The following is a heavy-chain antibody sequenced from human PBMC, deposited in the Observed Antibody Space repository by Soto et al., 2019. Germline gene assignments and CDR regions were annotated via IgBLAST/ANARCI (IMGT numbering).Heavy chain of an antibody. D-gene: IGHD3-22*01. J-gene: IGHJ6*04. CDR1: GGSISSYY. V-gene: IGHV4-59*01. CDR3: AITTLAGPKDV. CDR2: IYYSGST. Sequence: SETLSLTCSVSGGSISSYYWSWIRQPPGKGLEWIGYIYYSGSTNYNPSLKSRVTISVDTSKNQFSLKLSSVTAADTAVYYCAITTLAGPKDVWGKGTTVTVSS.